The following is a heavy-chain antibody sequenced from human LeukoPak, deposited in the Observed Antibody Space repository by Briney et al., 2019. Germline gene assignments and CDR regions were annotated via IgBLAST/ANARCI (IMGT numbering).Heavy chain of an antibody. V-gene: IGHV1-2*02. CDR1: GYTFTGYY. CDR2: INPNAGGT. CDR3: ATLYGDYVSSDY. Sequence: ASVKVSCKASGYTFTGYYMHWVRQAPGQGLEWMGGINPNAGGTNYAQKFQGRVTMTRDTSISTAYMELSRLRSDDTAVYYCATLYGDYVSSDYWGQGTLVTVSS. D-gene: IGHD4-17*01. J-gene: IGHJ4*02.